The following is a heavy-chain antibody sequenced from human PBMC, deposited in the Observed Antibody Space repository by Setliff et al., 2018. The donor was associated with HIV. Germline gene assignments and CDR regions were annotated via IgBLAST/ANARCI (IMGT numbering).Heavy chain of an antibody. D-gene: IGHD1-26*01. J-gene: IGHJ4*02. CDR2: PSSAAT. Sequence: GASVKVSCKASGNTFSSYGITWVRQAPGQGLGWMDPSSAATGYAQKFQGRVTLTRDTSINTAYMELSSLTSDDTAVYYCARGVGAAGDYWGQGTQVTVS. V-gene: IGHV1-8*02. CDR1: GNTFSSYG. CDR3: ARGVGAAGDY.